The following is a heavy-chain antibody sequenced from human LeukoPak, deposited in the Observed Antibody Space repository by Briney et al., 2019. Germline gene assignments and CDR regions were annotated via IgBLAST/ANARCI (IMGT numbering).Heavy chain of an antibody. CDR3: ATGYCSSTSCYEGGY. V-gene: IGHV4-4*07. Sequence: SETLSLTCTVSGGSISSYYWSWIRQPAGKGLEWIGRIYTSGSTNYNPSLKSRVTMSVGTSKNQFSLKLSSVTAADTAVYYCATGYCSSTSCYEGGYWGQGTLVTVSS. CDR1: GGSISSYY. D-gene: IGHD2-2*01. J-gene: IGHJ4*02. CDR2: IYTSGST.